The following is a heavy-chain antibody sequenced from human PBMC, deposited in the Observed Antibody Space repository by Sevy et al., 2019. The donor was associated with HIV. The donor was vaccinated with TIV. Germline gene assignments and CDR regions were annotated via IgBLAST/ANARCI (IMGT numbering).Heavy chain of an antibody. Sequence: GESLKISCAASGFTFSSYPMHWVRQAPGKGLEWVSFISFDGTDKYYADSVKGRFTITRDNSKNTLFLKMNSLRAEDTAFYYCVRETTMLPRGAFDFWGQGTMVTVSS. CDR1: GFTFSSYP. V-gene: IGHV3-30-3*01. J-gene: IGHJ3*01. D-gene: IGHD3-10*01. CDR2: ISFDGTDK. CDR3: VRETTMLPRGAFDF.